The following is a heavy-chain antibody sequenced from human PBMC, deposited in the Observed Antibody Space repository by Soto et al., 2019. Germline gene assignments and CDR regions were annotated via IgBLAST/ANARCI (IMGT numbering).Heavy chain of an antibody. J-gene: IGHJ3*02. CDR1: GFTFSSYS. Sequence: EVQLVESGGGLVKPGGSLRLSCAASGFTFSSYSMNWVRQAPGKGLEWVSSISSSSSYIYYADSVKGRFTISRDNAKNSLYLQMNSLRAEDTAVYSCARDLRGRYFDWLSGAFDIWGQGTMVTVSS. CDR3: ARDLRGRYFDWLSGAFDI. CDR2: ISSSSSYI. D-gene: IGHD3-9*01. V-gene: IGHV3-21*01.